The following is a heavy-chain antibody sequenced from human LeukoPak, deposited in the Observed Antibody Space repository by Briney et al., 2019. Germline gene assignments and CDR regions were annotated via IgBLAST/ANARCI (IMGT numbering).Heavy chain of an antibody. D-gene: IGHD3-3*01. CDR3: ATRFSEQP. J-gene: IGHJ4*02. CDR2: IYSGGTT. V-gene: IGHV3-66*02. Sequence: GGSLRPSCAASGFTVSGNYMSWVRQFPGKGLEWVSVIYSGGTTNYADSVKGRFTISRDYSKNTLYLQMNSLRPEDTAVYYCATRFSEQPWGQGTLVTVSS. CDR1: GFTVSGNY.